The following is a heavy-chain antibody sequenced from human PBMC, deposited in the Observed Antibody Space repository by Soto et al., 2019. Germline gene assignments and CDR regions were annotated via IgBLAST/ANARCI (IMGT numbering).Heavy chain of an antibody. Sequence: SLRLSCAASGFTFGSYGMHWVRQAPGEGLEWVAVISYDGSNKYYADSVKGRFTISRDNSKNTLYLQMNSLRAEDTAVYYCAKESLGEAAIGYWGQGTLVTVSS. CDR2: ISYDGSNK. CDR1: GFTFGSYG. D-gene: IGHD2-2*02. CDR3: AKESLGEAAIGY. J-gene: IGHJ4*02. V-gene: IGHV3-30*18.